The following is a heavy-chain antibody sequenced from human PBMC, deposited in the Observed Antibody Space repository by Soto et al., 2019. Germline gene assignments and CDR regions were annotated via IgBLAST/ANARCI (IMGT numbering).Heavy chain of an antibody. CDR3: ARETYYDFWSGYPRFYYGMDL. D-gene: IGHD3-3*01. J-gene: IGHJ6*02. V-gene: IGHV4-59*01. CDR1: GGSISSYY. Sequence: SETLSLTCTVSGGSISSYYWSWIRQPPGKGLEWIGYIYYSGSTNYNPSLKSRVTISVDTSKNQFSLKLSSVTAADTAVYYCARETYYDFWSGYPRFYYGMDLWAQGTKVTVSS. CDR2: IYYSGST.